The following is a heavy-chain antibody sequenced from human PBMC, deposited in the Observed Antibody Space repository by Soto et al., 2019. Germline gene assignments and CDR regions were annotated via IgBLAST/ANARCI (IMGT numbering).Heavy chain of an antibody. J-gene: IGHJ3*01. CDR3: ARSESVVPAFDAFDF. CDR1: GYSFTSYW. Sequence: GESLKISCKGSGYSFTSYWIGWVRQMPGKGLEWMGIIYPGDSDTRYSPSFQGQVTISADKSISTAYLQWSSLKASDTAMYYCARSESVVPAFDAFDFWGQGTMVTVSS. D-gene: IGHD2-2*01. V-gene: IGHV5-51*01. CDR2: IYPGDSDT.